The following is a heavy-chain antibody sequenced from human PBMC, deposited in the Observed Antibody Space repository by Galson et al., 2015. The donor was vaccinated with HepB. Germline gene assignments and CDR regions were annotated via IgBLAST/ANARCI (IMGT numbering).Heavy chain of an antibody. CDR3: ARFGYYDTSGYWSDGMDV. V-gene: IGHV3-11*01. Sequence: SLRLSCAASGFSFSNYYMTWIRQAPGKGLEWVSYITNSGTTIYYADSVKGRFTISRGNAKNSLYLQMNSLRAEDAAVYYCARFGYYDTSGYWSDGMDVWGQGTTVTVSS. CDR2: ITNSGTTI. J-gene: IGHJ6*02. CDR1: GFSFSNYY. D-gene: IGHD3-22*01.